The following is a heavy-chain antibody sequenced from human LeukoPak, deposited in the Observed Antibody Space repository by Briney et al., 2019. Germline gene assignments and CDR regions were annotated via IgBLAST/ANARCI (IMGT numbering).Heavy chain of an antibody. J-gene: IGHJ4*02. CDR1: GGPIMTHPYY. V-gene: IGHV4-39*07. CDR2: IFYDGTT. Sequence: SETLSLTCAVSGGPIMTHPYYWGWIRQPPGKGLEWLGSIFYDGTTYYSPSLKSRVSVSADTSRNQFSLSLTSASAADTAVYYCVRSGVVLQTGFDFWGRGALVTVSS. D-gene: IGHD3-16*01. CDR3: VRSGVVLQTGFDF.